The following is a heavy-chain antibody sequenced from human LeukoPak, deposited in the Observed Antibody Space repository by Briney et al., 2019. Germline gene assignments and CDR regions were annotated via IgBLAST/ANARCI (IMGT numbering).Heavy chain of an antibody. Sequence: SVTLSVTCTVSGVSISSYYWSWIRQPPGKGLEWIGYIYYSGSANYNPSLKSRVTISVDTSKNQFSLKLSSVTAADTAVYYCARGTRNFDYWGQGTLVTVSS. CDR3: ARGTRNFDY. CDR1: GVSISSYY. V-gene: IGHV4-59*08. CDR2: IYYSGSA. D-gene: IGHD3/OR15-3a*01. J-gene: IGHJ4*02.